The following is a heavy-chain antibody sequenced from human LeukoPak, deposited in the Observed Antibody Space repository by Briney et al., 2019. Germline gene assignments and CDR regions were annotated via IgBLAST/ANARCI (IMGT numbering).Heavy chain of an antibody. V-gene: IGHV1-2*02. CDR3: ARDKGYCSGGSCPTLDY. CDR2: INPNSGGT. J-gene: IGHJ4*02. Sequence: GASVKVSCKASGYTFTGYYMHWVRQAPGQGLEWMGWINPNSGGTNYAQKFQGRVTMTRDTSISTAYMELSRLRSDDTAVYYCARDKGYCSGGSCPTLDYWGQGTLVTVSS. D-gene: IGHD2-15*01. CDR1: GYTFTGYY.